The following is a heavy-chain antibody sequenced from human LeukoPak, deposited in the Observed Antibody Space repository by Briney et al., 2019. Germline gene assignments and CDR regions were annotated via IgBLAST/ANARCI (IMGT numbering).Heavy chain of an antibody. CDR1: GGSINTYS. V-gene: IGHV4-59*01. D-gene: IGHD6-13*01. Sequence: PSETLSLTCTVSGGSINTYSWNLIRQPPGKGLEWIGNISHSGITDYSPSLQSRVTISVDTSKNQFFLNLRSVTAADTAVYYCARGVTQQLGYYYSYHMDVWGKGTTVTVSS. J-gene: IGHJ6*03. CDR2: ISHSGIT. CDR3: ARGVTQQLGYYYSYHMDV.